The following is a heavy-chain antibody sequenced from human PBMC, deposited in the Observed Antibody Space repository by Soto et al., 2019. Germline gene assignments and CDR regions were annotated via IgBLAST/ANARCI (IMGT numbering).Heavy chain of an antibody. CDR3: VRDIVIVPAASPMGYFDY. CDR1: GFTFSTYA. V-gene: IGHV3-23*01. CDR2: ISGGGYT. Sequence: PGGSLRLSCEASGFTFSTYAMSWVRQAPGKGLEWVSAISGGGYTYYADSVKGRFTISRANSKNTLYLQMNSLRAEDTAIYYCVRDIVIVPAASPMGYFDYWGQGALVTVSS. J-gene: IGHJ4*02. D-gene: IGHD2-2*01.